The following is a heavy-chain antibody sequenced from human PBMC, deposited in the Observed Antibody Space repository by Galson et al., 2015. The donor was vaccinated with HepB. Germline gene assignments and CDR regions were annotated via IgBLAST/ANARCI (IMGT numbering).Heavy chain of an antibody. CDR3: ARVGLRDY. CDR1: EFTFSNYN. V-gene: IGHV3-21*01. CDR2: ISSSSSYI. J-gene: IGHJ4*02. Sequence: SLRLSCAASEFTFSNYNMNWVRQAPGKGLEWVSSISSSSSYIYYADSVKGRFTISRDNAKNSLYLQMNSLRAEDTAVYYCARVGLRDYWGQGTLVTVSS. D-gene: IGHD5-12*01.